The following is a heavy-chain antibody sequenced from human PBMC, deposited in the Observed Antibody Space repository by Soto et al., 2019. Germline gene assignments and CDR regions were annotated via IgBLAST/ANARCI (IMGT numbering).Heavy chain of an antibody. V-gene: IGHV1-46*01. CDR3: GMDV. Sequence: SVKVSCKASGYTFSIYYIHCLLQAPGQGLEWMVIINPSGDTTTYAQKFEGRVTMIRDTKTSTVSMDLSSLRSDETATYYYGMDVWGQGTTVTVSS. J-gene: IGHJ6*02. CDR1: GYTFSIYY. CDR2: INPSGDTT.